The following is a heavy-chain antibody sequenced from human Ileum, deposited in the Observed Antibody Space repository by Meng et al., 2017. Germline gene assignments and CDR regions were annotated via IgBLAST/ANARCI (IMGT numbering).Heavy chain of an antibody. D-gene: IGHD2-2*01. CDR3: ARSYCSSTSCQYYFDY. CDR1: GYTFSDYA. Sequence: QVHLVQSGAEVKKPGASVKVSCQASGYTFSDYAIHWVRQAPGLRLEWMGWINAGDGTTKYSEKFQGRVSITRDTSASTGYMELSSLTSEDTAVYHCARSYCSSTSCQYYFDYWGQGTLVTVSS. J-gene: IGHJ4*02. V-gene: IGHV1-3*01. CDR2: INAGDGTT.